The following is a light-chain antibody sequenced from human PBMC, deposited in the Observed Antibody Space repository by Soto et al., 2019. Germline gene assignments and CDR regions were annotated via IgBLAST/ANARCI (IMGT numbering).Light chain of an antibody. CDR2: GAS. V-gene: IGKV3-15*01. J-gene: IGKJ4*01. Sequence: EIVMTQSPATLSVSPGERATLSCRASQSVSTYLAWYQQKPGQAPRLLIFGASTGATGIPARFSGSGSGSEFTLTISSLQSEDFAVYSCQQYNNWPLVTFGGGTKLEIK. CDR3: QQYNNWPLVT. CDR1: QSVSTY.